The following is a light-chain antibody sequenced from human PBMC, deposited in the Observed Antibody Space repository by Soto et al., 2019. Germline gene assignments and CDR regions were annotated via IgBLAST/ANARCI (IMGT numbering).Light chain of an antibody. Sequence: DIQMTQSPSTLSASVGDRVTITCRASQSISTWLAWYQQEPGKAPKLLIHKASSLQSGVPGRFSGSGSGTDFTLTISRLDPEDFAVYYCQQYGSSPSFGQGPKVDI. CDR2: KAS. CDR1: QSISTW. CDR3: QQYGSSPS. V-gene: IGKV1-5*03. J-gene: IGKJ1*01.